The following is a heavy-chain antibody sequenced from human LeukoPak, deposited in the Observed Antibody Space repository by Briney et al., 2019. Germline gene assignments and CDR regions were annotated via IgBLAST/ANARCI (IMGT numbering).Heavy chain of an antibody. CDR1: GGSISSGDYY. D-gene: IGHD3-10*01. Sequence: TLSLTCTVSGGSISSGDYYWSWIRQPPGKGLEWIGYIYYSGSTYYNPSLKSRVTISVDTSKNQLSLKLSSVTAADTAVYYCAREGPAFLVRGVRTLDPWGQGTLVTVSS. CDR3: AREGPAFLVRGVRTLDP. V-gene: IGHV4-30-4*08. CDR2: IYYSGST. J-gene: IGHJ5*02.